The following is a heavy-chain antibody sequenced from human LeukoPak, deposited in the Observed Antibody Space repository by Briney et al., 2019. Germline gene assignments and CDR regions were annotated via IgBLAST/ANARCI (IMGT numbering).Heavy chain of an antibody. CDR3: VREDGVVGLTSSFDY. J-gene: IGHJ4*02. D-gene: IGHD1-26*01. V-gene: IGHV3-21*01. Sequence: GGSLRLSCAASGLTFSSYSMNWVRQAPGKGLEWVSSINIKSNYIYYADSVKGRFTISRDNAKNSLYLQMTSLRAEDTAFCYCVREDGVVGLTSSFDYWGEGTLVTVSS. CDR2: INIKSNYI. CDR1: GLTFSSYS.